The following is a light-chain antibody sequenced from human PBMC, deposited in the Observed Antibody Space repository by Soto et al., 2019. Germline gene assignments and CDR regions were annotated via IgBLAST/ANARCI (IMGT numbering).Light chain of an antibody. Sequence: QLVLTQSPSASASLGASVKLTCTLSSGHSSYAISWHQQQPEKGPRYLMKLNSDGSHSKVDGIPDRCSGSSSGAERYLTISSLQSEDEADYYCQTWGTGIHVFGTGTKVTVL. CDR3: QTWGTGIHV. V-gene: IGLV4-69*01. CDR1: SGHSSYA. J-gene: IGLJ1*01. CDR2: LNSDGSH.